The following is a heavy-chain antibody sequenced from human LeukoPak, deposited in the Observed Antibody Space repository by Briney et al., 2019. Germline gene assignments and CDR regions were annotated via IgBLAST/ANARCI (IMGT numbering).Heavy chain of an antibody. J-gene: IGHJ3*02. V-gene: IGHV5-51*01. D-gene: IGHD3-10*02. CDR3: ARLFGELGDAFDI. CDR1: GSRFTSYW. CDR2: IYPGDSDT. Sequence: GASLKISCKGSGSRFTSYWIGWVRPMPGKGLEWMGIIYPGDSDTRYSPSFQGQVTISADKSISTAYLQWSSLKASDTAMYYCARLFGELGDAFDIWGQGTMVTVSS.